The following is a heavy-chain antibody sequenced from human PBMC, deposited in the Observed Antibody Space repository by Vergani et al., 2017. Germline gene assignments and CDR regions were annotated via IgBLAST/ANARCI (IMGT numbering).Heavy chain of an antibody. CDR3: ARDSWTSELRGVYWFDT. CDR1: GDSISSNNC. Sequence: QVQLQESGPGLVKPPGTLSLTCAVSGDSISSNNCWTWVRQPPGKGLEWIGEICHTEDTKYSPSLKSRVTVSVDTSKNQLSLRMTSVTAADTAVYYCARDSWTSELRGVYWFDTWGQGTLVSVSS. V-gene: IGHV4-4*03. J-gene: IGHJ5*02. CDR2: ICHTEDT. D-gene: IGHD3-10*01.